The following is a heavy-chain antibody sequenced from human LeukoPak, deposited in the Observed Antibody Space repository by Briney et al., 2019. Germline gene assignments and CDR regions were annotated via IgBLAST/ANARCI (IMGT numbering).Heavy chain of an antibody. CDR3: ARNRPRDGQNFDY. V-gene: IGHV3-48*03. CDR2: ISSSGSTI. D-gene: IGHD1-14*01. Sequence: GGSLRLSCAASGFTFSSYEMNWVRQAPGKGLEWVSYISSSGSTIYYADSVKGRFTISRDNAKNSVYLHMNSLRAEDTALYYCARNRPRDGQNFDYWGQGTLVTVSS. CDR1: GFTFSSYE. J-gene: IGHJ4*02.